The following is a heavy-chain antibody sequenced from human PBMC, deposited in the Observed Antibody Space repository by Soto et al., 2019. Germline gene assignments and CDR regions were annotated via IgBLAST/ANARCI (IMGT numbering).Heavy chain of an antibody. CDR2: IYWDDDK. D-gene: IGHD2-2*01. CDR1: GFSLSTSGVG. J-gene: IGHJ6*02. CDR3: AHTSSAARGGMDV. V-gene: IGHV2-5*02. Sequence: QITLKESGPTLVKPTQTLTLTCTFSGFSLSTSGVGVGWIRQPPGKALEWLALIYWDDDKRYSPSLKSRLTTTTDTSKNHVVLTMTNMVTVETATYYCAHTSSAARGGMDVWGQGTTVTVSS.